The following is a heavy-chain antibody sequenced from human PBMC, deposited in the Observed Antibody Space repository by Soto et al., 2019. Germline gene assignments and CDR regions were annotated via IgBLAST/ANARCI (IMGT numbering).Heavy chain of an antibody. J-gene: IGHJ6*02. CDR3: ARGSRNYYYGMDV. Sequence: PSETLSLTCAVSGGSISSGGYSWSWIRQPPGKGLEWIGYIYHSGSTYYNPSPKSRVTISVDRSKNQFSLKLSSVTAADTAVYYCARGSRNYYYGMDVWGQGTTVTVSS. CDR2: IYHSGST. V-gene: IGHV4-30-2*01. CDR1: GGSISSGGYS.